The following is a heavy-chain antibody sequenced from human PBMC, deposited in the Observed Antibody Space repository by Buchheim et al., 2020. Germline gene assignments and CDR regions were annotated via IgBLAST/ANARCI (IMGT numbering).Heavy chain of an antibody. CDR1: GGSFSGYY. CDR3: AIGRGTTRGWVYYYYGMDV. J-gene: IGHJ6*02. Sequence: QVQLQQWGAGLLKPSETLSLTCAVYGGSFSGYYWSWIRQPPGKGLEWIGEINHSGSTNYNPSLKSRVNISVDTSKKQFSLKLSSVPAADTAVYYCAIGRGTTRGWVYYYYGMDVWGQGTT. CDR2: INHSGST. D-gene: IGHD4-11*01. V-gene: IGHV4-34*01.